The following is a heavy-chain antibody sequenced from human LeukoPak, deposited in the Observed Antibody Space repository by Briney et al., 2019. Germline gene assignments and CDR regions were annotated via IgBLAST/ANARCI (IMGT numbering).Heavy chain of an antibody. V-gene: IGHV3-66*01. Sequence: GGSLRLSCAASGFTFSSYAMTWVRQAPGKGLEWVSVIYSGGRTYYADSVKGRFTTSRDNSKNTLYLQMNSLRAEDTAVYYCARAPDGYEAFDIWGQGTMVTVSS. CDR1: GFTFSSYA. CDR3: ARAPDGYEAFDI. D-gene: IGHD3-22*01. CDR2: IYSGGRT. J-gene: IGHJ3*02.